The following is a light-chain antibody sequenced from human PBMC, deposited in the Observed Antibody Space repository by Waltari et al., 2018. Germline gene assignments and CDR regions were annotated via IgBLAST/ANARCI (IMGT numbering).Light chain of an antibody. J-gene: IGKJ3*01. V-gene: IGKV1-9*01. CDR3: QELGT. Sequence: DIPLTQSPSFLSASVGDTVTIPCRASQGISSYLAWYQQKPGKAPKLLIYAASTLQSGVPSRFSGSESGTEFTLTISSLQPDDFATYYCQELGTFGPGTKVDIK. CDR1: QGISSY. CDR2: AAS.